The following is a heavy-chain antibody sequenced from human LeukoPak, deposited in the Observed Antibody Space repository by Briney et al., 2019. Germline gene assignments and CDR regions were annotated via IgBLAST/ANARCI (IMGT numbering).Heavy chain of an antibody. Sequence: SETLSLTCTVSGGSISSSSYYWGWIRQPPGKGLEWIGSIYYSGSTYYNPSLKSRVTISVDTSKNQFSLKLSSVTAADTAVYYCARAKRVGATGKYFDYWGQGTLVTVSS. CDR1: GGSISSSSYY. V-gene: IGHV4-39*01. D-gene: IGHD1-26*01. J-gene: IGHJ4*02. CDR2: IYYSGST. CDR3: ARAKRVGATGKYFDY.